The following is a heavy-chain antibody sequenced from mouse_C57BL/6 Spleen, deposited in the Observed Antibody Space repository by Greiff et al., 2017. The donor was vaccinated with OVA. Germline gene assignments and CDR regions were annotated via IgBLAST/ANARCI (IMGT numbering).Heavy chain of an antibody. CDR2: IDPSDSYT. Sequence: LQPGAELVMPGASVKLSCKASGYTFTSYWMHWVKQRPGQGLEWIGEIDPSDSYTNYNQKFKGKSTLTVDKSSSTAYMQLSSLTSEDSAVYYCARSGPFDYWGQGTTLTVSS. CDR3: ARSGPFDY. D-gene: IGHD3-1*01. CDR1: GYTFTSYW. V-gene: IGHV1-69*01. J-gene: IGHJ2*01.